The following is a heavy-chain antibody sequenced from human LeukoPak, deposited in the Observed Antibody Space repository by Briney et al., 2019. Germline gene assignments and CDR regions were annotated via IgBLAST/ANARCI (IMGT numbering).Heavy chain of an antibody. V-gene: IGHV4-39*07. CDR3: ARVGHGMAAAYYFDY. CDR1: GGSISSSSYY. CDR2: IYYSGST. Sequence: SETLSLTCTVSGGSISSSSYYWGWIRQPPGKGLEWIGSIYYSGSTYYNPSLKSRVTISVDTSKNQFSLKLSSVTAADTAVYYCARVGHGMAAAYYFDYWGQGTLVTVSS. J-gene: IGHJ4*02. D-gene: IGHD6-13*01.